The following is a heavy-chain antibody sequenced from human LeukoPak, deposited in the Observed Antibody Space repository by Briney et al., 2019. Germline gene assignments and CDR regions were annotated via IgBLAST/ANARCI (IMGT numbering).Heavy chain of an antibody. V-gene: IGHV4-59*01. CDR1: GGSISGYY. Sequence: SETLSLTCTVSGGSISGYYWSWIRQPPGKGLEWIGYISYSGSTNYTPSLNSRVTISLHTAQNQSSLKLSSVTAADTAVYYCTRFRYTYGSHVFDYWGQGTLVTVSS. J-gene: IGHJ4*02. CDR2: ISYSGST. CDR3: TRFRYTYGSHVFDY. D-gene: IGHD5-18*01.